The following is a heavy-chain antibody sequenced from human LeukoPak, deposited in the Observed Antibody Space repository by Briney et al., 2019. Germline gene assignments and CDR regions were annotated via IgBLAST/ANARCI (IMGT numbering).Heavy chain of an antibody. J-gene: IGHJ3*02. CDR3: ARFYCSSTSCCAFDI. CDR1: GFTFSSYS. D-gene: IGHD2-2*01. CDR2: ISSSSSYI. V-gene: IGHV3-21*01. Sequence: GGSLRLSCAASGFTFSSYSMNWVRQAPGKGLEWVSSISSSSSYIYYADSVKGRFTISRDNAKNSLYLQMNSLRAEDTAVYYCARFYCSSTSCCAFDIWGQGTMVTVSS.